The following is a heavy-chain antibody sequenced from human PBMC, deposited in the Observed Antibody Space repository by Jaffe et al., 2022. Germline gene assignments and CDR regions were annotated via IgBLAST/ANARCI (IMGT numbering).Heavy chain of an antibody. CDR3: ARGTNRRYCSGGSCSGIHMDV. CDR2: INHSGST. V-gene: IGHV4-34*01. J-gene: IGHJ6*03. D-gene: IGHD2-15*01. Sequence: QVQLQQWGAGLLKPSETLSLTCAVYGGSFSGYYWSWIRQPPGKGLEWIGEINHSGSTNYNPSLKSRVTISVDTSKNQFSLKLSSVTAADTAVYYCARGTNRRYCSGGSCSGIHMDVWGKGTTVTVSS. CDR1: GGSFSGYY.